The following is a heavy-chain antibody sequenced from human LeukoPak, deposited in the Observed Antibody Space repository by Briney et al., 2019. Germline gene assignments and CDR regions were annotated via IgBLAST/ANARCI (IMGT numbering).Heavy chain of an antibody. CDR2: ISNDGGGT. J-gene: IGHJ5*02. D-gene: IGHD3-22*01. V-gene: IGHV3-23*01. CDR1: GFILNNYR. Sequence: GGPLRLHCAASGFILNNYRLIWTRHTPGTGLEWVSAISNDGGGTNYADFVKGRLPISRDNSKSTLFLQMNSLRAEDTALYYCAKGSSGYFVDLWGQGTLVTVSS. CDR3: AKGSSGYFVDL.